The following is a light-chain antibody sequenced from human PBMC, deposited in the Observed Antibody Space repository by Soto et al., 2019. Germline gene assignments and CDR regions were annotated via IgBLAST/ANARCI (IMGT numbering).Light chain of an antibody. J-gene: IGKJ1*01. CDR2: DAS. CDR3: QQRSNWPPSWT. CDR1: QSVSSY. Sequence: EIVLTQSPATLSLSPGERATLSCRASQSVSSYLAWYQQKPGQAPRLLIYDASNRATGVPARFSGSGSGTDFTLTISSLEPEDFAVYYSQQRSNWPPSWTFGQGTKVDIK. V-gene: IGKV3-11*01.